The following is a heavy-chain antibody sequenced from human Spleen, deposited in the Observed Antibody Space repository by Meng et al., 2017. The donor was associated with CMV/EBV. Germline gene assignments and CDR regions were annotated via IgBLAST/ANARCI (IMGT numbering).Heavy chain of an antibody. J-gene: IGHJ4*02. D-gene: IGHD3-10*01. CDR1: GFTVSSNY. CDR2: IYSGGST. Sequence: ASGFTVSSNYMSWVRQAPGKGLEWVSVIYSGGSTYYADSVKGRFTISRDNSKNTLYLQMNSLRAEDTAVYYCASSSLEFGELLYDYWGQGTLVTVSS. CDR3: ASSSLEFGELLYDY. V-gene: IGHV3-66*02.